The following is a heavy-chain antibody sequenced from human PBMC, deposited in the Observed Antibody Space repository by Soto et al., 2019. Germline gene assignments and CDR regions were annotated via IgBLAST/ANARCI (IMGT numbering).Heavy chain of an antibody. D-gene: IGHD6-13*01. J-gene: IGHJ4*02. CDR1: GFSFTSYC. Sequence: AESLKISCQVSGFSFTSYCISWVRQMPGKGLEWMGIIYPGDSDTRYSTSFQGQVTISADKSISTAYLQWSSLKASDTAMYYCARLPSAAAGPIDYWGQGTLVTVSS. V-gene: IGHV5-51*01. CDR3: ARLPSAAAGPIDY. CDR2: IYPGDSDT.